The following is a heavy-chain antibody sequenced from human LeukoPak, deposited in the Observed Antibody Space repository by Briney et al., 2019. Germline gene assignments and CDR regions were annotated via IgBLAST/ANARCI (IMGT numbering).Heavy chain of an antibody. CDR2: IKQDGSEK. V-gene: IGHV3-7*05. CDR3: AKDPSRPAYYYYGMDV. CDR1: GFTFSSYW. J-gene: IGHJ6*02. Sequence: GGSLRLSCAASGFTFSSYWMSWVRQAPGKGLEWVANIKQDGSEKYYVDSVKGRFSISRDNAKNSLYLQMNSLRAEDTAVYYCAKDPSRPAYYYYGMDVWGQGTTVTVSS.